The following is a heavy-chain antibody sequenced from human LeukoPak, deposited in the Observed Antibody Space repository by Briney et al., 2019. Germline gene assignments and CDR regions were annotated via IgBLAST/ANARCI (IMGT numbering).Heavy chain of an antibody. Sequence: AGGSLRLSCAASGLTCSHYYVSWVRQAPGKGLEWVSYISSSGSTIYYADSVKGRFTISRDNPKNSLYLQMNSLRAEDTAVYYCARQAVFDYFDYWGQGTLVTVSS. D-gene: IGHD3-10*01. V-gene: IGHV3-11*04. J-gene: IGHJ4*02. CDR1: GLTCSHYY. CDR3: ARQAVFDYFDY. CDR2: ISSSGSTI.